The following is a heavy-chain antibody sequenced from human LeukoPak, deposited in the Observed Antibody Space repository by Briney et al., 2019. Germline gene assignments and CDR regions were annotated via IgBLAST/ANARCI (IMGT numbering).Heavy chain of an antibody. D-gene: IGHD6-13*01. Sequence: GGSLRLSCAASGFTFSDYYMSWIRQAPGKGLEWVSYISSSSSYTNYADSVKGRFTISRDNAKNSLYLQMNSLRAEDTAVYYCARGVAAAGTRARKTYYFDYWGQRTLVTVSS. V-gene: IGHV3-11*06. CDR2: ISSSSSYT. CDR1: GFTFSDYY. J-gene: IGHJ4*02. CDR3: ARGVAAAGTRARKTYYFDY.